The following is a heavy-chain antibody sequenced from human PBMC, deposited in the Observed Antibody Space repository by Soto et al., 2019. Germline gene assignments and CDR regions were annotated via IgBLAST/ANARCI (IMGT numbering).Heavy chain of an antibody. D-gene: IGHD6-13*01. CDR2: IYHSGST. CDR1: GGSISSSNW. Sequence: PSETLSLTCAVSGGSISSSNWWSWVRQPPGKGLEWIGEIYHSGSTYYNPTLKSRVTMSVDTSKRQFSLNLSSLTAADTAVYYCARVYSVNYLGYFDYWGQGALVTVS. V-gene: IGHV4-4*02. J-gene: IGHJ4*02. CDR3: ARVYSVNYLGYFDY.